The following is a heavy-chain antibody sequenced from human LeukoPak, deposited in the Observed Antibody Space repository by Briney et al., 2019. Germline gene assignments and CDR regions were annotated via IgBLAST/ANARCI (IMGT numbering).Heavy chain of an antibody. CDR3: ASSYGSGSYYGGFDY. Sequence: GGSLRLSCAASGFTFSSYGMHWVRQAPGKGMEWVAVIWYDGSNKYYADSVKGRFTISRDNSKNTLYLQMNSLRAEDTAFYYCASSYGSGSYYGGFDYWGQGTLVTVS. V-gene: IGHV3-33*01. J-gene: IGHJ4*02. D-gene: IGHD3-10*01. CDR2: IWYDGSNK. CDR1: GFTFSSYG.